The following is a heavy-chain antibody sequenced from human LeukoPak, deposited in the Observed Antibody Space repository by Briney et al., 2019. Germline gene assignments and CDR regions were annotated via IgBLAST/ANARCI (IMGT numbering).Heavy chain of an antibody. J-gene: IGHJ3*02. CDR2: IIPIFGTA. CDR1: GGTFSSYA. D-gene: IGHD1-26*01. Sequence: ASVKVSCKASGGTFSSYAISWVRQAPGQGLEWMGGIIPIFGTANYAQKFQGRVTITADESTSTAYMELSSLRSEDTAVYYCARDRRGIVGATDAFDIWGQGTMVTVSS. V-gene: IGHV1-69*01. CDR3: ARDRRGIVGATDAFDI.